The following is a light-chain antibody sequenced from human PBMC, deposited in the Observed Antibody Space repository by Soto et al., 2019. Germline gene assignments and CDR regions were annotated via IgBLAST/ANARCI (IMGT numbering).Light chain of an antibody. V-gene: IGLV2-8*01. CDR3: SSYAGSNDVI. Sequence: QSVLTQPPSASGSPGQSVTIFCTGTSSDVGGYKYVSWYQQHPGKAPKLMIYEVSKRPSGVPDRFSGSKSGNTASLTVSGLQAEDEADYYCSSYAGSNDVIFGGGTKLTVL. CDR2: EVS. J-gene: IGLJ2*01. CDR1: SSDVGGYKY.